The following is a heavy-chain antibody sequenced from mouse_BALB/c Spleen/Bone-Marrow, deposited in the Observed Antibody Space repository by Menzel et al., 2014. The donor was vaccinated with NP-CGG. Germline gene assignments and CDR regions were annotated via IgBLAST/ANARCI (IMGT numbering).Heavy chain of an antibody. J-gene: IGHJ4*01. CDR3: ARHGYYGSRAMDY. D-gene: IGHD1-1*01. CDR1: GFTFSSYT. CDR2: ISNGGGST. V-gene: IGHV5-12-2*01. Sequence: EVKXMESGGGLVQPGGSLKLSCAASGFTFSSYTMSWVRQTPEKRLEWVAYISNGGGSTYYPDTVKGRFTISRDNAKNTLYLQMSSLKSEDTAMYYCARHGYYGSRAMDYWGQGTSVTVSS.